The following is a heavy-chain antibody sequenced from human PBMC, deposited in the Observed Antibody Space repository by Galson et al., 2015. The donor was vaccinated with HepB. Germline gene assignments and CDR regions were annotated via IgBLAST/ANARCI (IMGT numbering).Heavy chain of an antibody. CDR1: GGTFSSYA. Sequence: SVKVSCKASGGTFSSYAISWVRQAPGQGLEWMGGIIPIFGTANYAQKFQGRVTITADESTSTVYMELSSLRSEDTAVYYCARGVVPAAMFSWFDPWGQGTLVTVSS. D-gene: IGHD2-2*01. CDR3: ARGVVPAAMFSWFDP. V-gene: IGHV1-69*13. J-gene: IGHJ5*02. CDR2: IIPIFGTA.